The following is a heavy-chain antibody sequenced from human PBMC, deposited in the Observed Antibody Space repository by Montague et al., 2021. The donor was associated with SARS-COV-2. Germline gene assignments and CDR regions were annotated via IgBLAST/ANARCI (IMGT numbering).Heavy chain of an antibody. CDR3: ARVGSGSYYGYFDY. CDR1: GFTFSSYA. CDR2: ISYDRSNK. V-gene: IGHV3-30*04. D-gene: IGHD1-26*01. J-gene: IGHJ4*02. Sequence: SLRLSCAASGFTFSSYAMHWVRQAPGKGLEWVAVISYDRSNKYYADSVKGRFTISRDNSKNTLYLQMNSLRAEDTAVYYCARVGSGSYYGYFDYWGQGTLVTVSS.